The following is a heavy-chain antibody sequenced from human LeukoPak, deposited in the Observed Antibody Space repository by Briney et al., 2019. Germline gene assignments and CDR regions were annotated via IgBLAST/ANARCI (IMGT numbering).Heavy chain of an antibody. CDR3: ARTRRYMAFDI. Sequence: SETLSLTCAVSGGSISSGGYSWSWIRQPPGKGLEWIGYIYHSGSTYYNPSLKSRVTISVDRSKNQFSLKLSSVTAVDTAVYYCARTRRYMAFDIWGQGTMVTVSS. D-gene: IGHD1-1*01. CDR1: GGSISSGGYS. V-gene: IGHV4-30-2*01. J-gene: IGHJ3*02. CDR2: IYHSGST.